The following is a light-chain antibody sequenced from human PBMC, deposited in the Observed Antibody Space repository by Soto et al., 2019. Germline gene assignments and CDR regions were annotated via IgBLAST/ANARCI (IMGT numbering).Light chain of an antibody. Sequence: QSVLTQPASVSGSPGQSIAISCTGSSGGVGAYNYVSWYQQYSGKAPKLMIYDVSNRPSGVSDRFSGSKSGNTASLTISGLQAEDEADYYCCSYTSSRTYVFGTGTKVTVL. CDR3: CSYTSSRTYV. CDR1: SGGVGAYNY. CDR2: DVS. V-gene: IGLV2-14*01. J-gene: IGLJ1*01.